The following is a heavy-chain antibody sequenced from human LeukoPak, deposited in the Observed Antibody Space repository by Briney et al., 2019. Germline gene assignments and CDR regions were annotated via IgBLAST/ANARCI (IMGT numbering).Heavy chain of an antibody. Sequence: KPSETLSLTCAVYGGSFSRYYWSWIRQPPGKGLEWIGEINHSGSTNYNPSLKSRVTISVDTSKNQFSLKLSSVTAADTAVYYCARGRSAFRGFDYWGQGTLVTVSS. D-gene: IGHD5-24*01. V-gene: IGHV4-34*01. CDR3: ARGRSAFRGFDY. CDR2: INHSGST. CDR1: GGSFSRYY. J-gene: IGHJ4*02.